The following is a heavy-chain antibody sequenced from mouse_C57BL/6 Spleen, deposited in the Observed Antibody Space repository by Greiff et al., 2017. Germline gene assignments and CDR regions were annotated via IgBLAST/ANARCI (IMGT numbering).Heavy chain of an antibody. V-gene: IGHV1-54*01. CDR3: ARGGVVATGDY. CDR2: INPGSGGT. CDR1: GYAFTNYL. D-gene: IGHD1-1*01. J-gene: IGHJ2*01. Sequence: QVQLQQSGAELVRPGTSVKVSCKASGYAFTNYLIEWVKQRPGQGLEWIGVINPGSGGTNYNEKFKGKATLTADKSSSTAYMQLSSLTSEDSAVYFSARGGVVATGDYWGQGTTLTVSS.